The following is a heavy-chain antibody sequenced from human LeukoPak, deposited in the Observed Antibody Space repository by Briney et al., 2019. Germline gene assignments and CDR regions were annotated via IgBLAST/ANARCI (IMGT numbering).Heavy chain of an antibody. J-gene: IGHJ3*02. D-gene: IGHD2-21*02. V-gene: IGHV1-69*04. CDR1: GGTFISYA. CDR2: IIPILGIA. CDR3: ARDTCGGDCYSGAFDI. Sequence: ASVKVSCKASGGTFISYAISWVRQAPGQGLEWMGRIIPILGIANYAQKFQGRVTITADKSTSTAYMELSSLRSEDTAVYYCARDTCGGDCYSGAFDIWGQGTMVTVSS.